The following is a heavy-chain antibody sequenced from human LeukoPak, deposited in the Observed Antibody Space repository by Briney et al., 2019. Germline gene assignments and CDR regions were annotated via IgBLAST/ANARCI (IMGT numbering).Heavy chain of an antibody. J-gene: IGHJ6*02. CDR2: IYNNGNA. Sequence: PSETPSLTSTVSGGSISSGGDFWTWIRQLPGKGLEWIGYIYNNGNAYYNPSLKSRVTISVDTSRNQFSLKLSSVTAADTAVYYCARGLVVPSATTWGQGTTVTVSS. CDR1: GGSISSGGDF. CDR3: ARGLVVPSATT. V-gene: IGHV4-31*03. D-gene: IGHD2-2*01.